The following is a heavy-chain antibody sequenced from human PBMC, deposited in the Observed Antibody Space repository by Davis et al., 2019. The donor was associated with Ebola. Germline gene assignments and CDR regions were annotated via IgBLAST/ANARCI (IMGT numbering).Heavy chain of an antibody. CDR1: GFTFSGSA. Sequence: GGSLRLSCAASGFTFSGSAMHWVRQASGKGLEWVGRIRSKANSYATAYAASGKGRFTISRDDSKNTAYLQMNSLKTEDTAVYYCTRKGTYDLTMVQGVPFDYWGQGTLVTVSS. CDR3: TRKGTYDLTMVQGVPFDY. CDR2: IRSKANSYAT. J-gene: IGHJ4*02. D-gene: IGHD3-10*01. V-gene: IGHV3-73*01.